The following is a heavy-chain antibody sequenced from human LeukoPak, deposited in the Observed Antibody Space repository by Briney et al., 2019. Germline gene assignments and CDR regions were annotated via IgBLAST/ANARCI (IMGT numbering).Heavy chain of an antibody. D-gene: IGHD2-21*02. V-gene: IGHV3-23*01. Sequence: PGGSLRLSCAASGFTFSSYAMNWVRQAPGKGLEWVSIISGSGDNTYYTDSVKGRFTISRDNSKNTLYLQMNSLRAEDTAVYYCANVVVVTAGPMDVWGKGTTVTISS. CDR3: ANVVVVTAGPMDV. CDR1: GFTFSSYA. J-gene: IGHJ6*03. CDR2: ISGSGDNT.